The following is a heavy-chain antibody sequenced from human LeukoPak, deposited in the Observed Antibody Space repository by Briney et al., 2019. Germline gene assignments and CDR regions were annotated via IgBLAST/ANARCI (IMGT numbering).Heavy chain of an antibody. D-gene: IGHD6-13*01. CDR1: GYTFTSYG. V-gene: IGHV1-18*01. Sequence: ASVKVSCKASGYTFTSYGINWVRQAPGQGLEWMGWISAYNGNTKYAQKFQGRVTMTTDTSTSTAYMELRSLRSDDTAVYYCARVWNAAAYEYYFDYWGQGTLVTVSS. CDR3: ARVWNAAAYEYYFDY. CDR2: ISAYNGNT. J-gene: IGHJ4*02.